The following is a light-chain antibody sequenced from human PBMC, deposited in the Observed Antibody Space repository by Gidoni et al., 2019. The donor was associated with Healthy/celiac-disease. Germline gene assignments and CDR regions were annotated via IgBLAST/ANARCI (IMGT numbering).Light chain of an antibody. Sequence: DIQMTQSPSTLSASVGDRVTITCRASQSISSWLAWYRQKPGKAPKLLIYKASSLESGVPSRFSGSGSGTEFTLTISSLQPDDFATYYCQQYNSAWTFGQGTKVEIK. CDR1: QSISSW. CDR2: KAS. J-gene: IGKJ1*01. CDR3: QQYNSAWT. V-gene: IGKV1-5*03.